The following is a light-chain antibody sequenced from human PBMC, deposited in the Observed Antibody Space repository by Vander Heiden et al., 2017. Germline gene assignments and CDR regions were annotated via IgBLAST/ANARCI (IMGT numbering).Light chain of an antibody. CDR1: QSISSY. CDR2: AAS. V-gene: IGKV1-39*01. Sequence: DIQMTQSPSSLSASVGDRVTITCRASQSISSYLNWYQQEPGKAPKLRIYAASSLQSGGPSRFSGSGSGTDFTLTISSLQPEDFATYYCQQSDSTPPELTFGGGTKVEIK. J-gene: IGKJ4*01. CDR3: QQSDSTPPELT.